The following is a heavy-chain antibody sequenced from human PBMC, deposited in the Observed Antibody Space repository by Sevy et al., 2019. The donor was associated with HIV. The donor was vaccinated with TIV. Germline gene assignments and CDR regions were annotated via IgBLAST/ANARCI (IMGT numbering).Heavy chain of an antibody. D-gene: IGHD2-15*01. Sequence: ASVKVSCRASGYTFTSYKITWVRQAPGRGLECMGWISAFNGDSNYAQTFQGRVTMTTDTSTSTAYMELRSLRSDDTAVYYCARAYCSSGRCYSLAYWGQGTLVTVSS. CDR2: ISAFNGDS. CDR3: ARAYCSSGRCYSLAY. V-gene: IGHV1-18*01. J-gene: IGHJ4*02. CDR1: GYTFTSYK.